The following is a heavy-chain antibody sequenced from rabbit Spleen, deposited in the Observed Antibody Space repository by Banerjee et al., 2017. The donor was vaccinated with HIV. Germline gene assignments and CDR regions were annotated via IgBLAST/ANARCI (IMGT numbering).Heavy chain of an antibody. D-gene: IGHD1-1*01. J-gene: IGHJ6*01. CDR1: GFPFSNKAV. Sequence: QEQLEESGGGLVKPEGSLTLTCKASGFPFSNKAVMCWVRQAPGKGLEWIACINAVTGKAVYANWAKGRFTISRTSSTTVTLQMTSLTVADTATYFCARDTSSSFSSYGMDLGGPGTLV. CDR2: INAVTGKA. V-gene: IGHV1S45*01. CDR3: ARDTSSSFSSYGMDL.